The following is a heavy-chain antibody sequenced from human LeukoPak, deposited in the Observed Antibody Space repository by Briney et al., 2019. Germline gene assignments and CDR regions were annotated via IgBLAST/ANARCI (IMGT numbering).Heavy chain of an antibody. CDR2: FDPEDGET. CDR1: GYTLTELS. Sequence: ASVKVSCKVSGYTLTELSMHWVRQAPGKGLEWMGGFDPEDGETIYAQKFQGRVTMTRDTSTSIVYMELSSLRSEDTAVYYCARGGVAKLGPLDLWGQGTLVTVSS. J-gene: IGHJ5*02. V-gene: IGHV1-24*01. CDR3: ARGGVAKLGPLDL. D-gene: IGHD7-27*01.